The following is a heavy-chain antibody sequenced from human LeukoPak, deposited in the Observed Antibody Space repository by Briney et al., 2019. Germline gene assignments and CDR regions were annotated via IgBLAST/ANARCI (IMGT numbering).Heavy chain of an antibody. Sequence: GASVKVSCKASGYTFTSYYMHWVRQAPGQGLEWMGWINPNSGGTNYAQKFQGWVTMTRDTSISTAYMELSRLRSDDTAVYYCARSGVVRGVIYFDYWGQGTLVTVSS. CDR1: GYTFTSYY. CDR2: INPNSGGT. D-gene: IGHD3-10*01. J-gene: IGHJ4*02. V-gene: IGHV1-2*04. CDR3: ARSGVVRGVIYFDY.